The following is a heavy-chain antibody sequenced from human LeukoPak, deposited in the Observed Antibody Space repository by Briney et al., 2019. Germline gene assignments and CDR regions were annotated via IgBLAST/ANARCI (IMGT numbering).Heavy chain of an antibody. CDR3: ASLFSLSGKN. J-gene: IGHJ4*02. CDR2: IYYSGST. V-gene: IGHV4-59*01. CDR1: GGSISSYY. D-gene: IGHD3-10*01. Sequence: SETLSLTCTVSGGSISSYYWSWIRQPPGKGLEWIGYIYYSGSTNYNPSLKSRVTISVDTSKNQFSLKLSSVTAADTAVYYCASLFSLSGKNWGQGTLVTVSS.